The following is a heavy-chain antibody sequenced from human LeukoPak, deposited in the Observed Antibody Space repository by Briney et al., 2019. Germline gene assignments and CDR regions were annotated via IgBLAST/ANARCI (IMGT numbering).Heavy chain of an antibody. D-gene: IGHD3-3*01. Sequence: PSETLSLTCAVYGGSLSGYYGSWIRQPPGKGLGWIGEINHSGSTNYNPSLKSRVTISVDTSKNQFSLKLSSVTAADTAVYYCARDLLPGRHFGVVPTTDYWGQGTLVTVSS. V-gene: IGHV4-34*01. J-gene: IGHJ4*02. CDR3: ARDLLPGRHFGVVPTTDY. CDR2: INHSGST. CDR1: GGSLSGYY.